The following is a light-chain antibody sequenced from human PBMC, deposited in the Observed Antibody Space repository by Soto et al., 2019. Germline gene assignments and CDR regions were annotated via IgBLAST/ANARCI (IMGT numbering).Light chain of an antibody. CDR1: QSVSGY. CDR2: DES. J-gene: IGKJ4*01. CDR3: QQRSNWPYLT. Sequence: EIVLTQSPDTLSLSPGERATLSCRASQSVSGYLGWYQQKPGQAPRLLIYDESNRAYGVPARFRGSGFGTNFPLTSASLGPDDFAVYYCQQRSNWPYLTFGGGTRV. V-gene: IGKV3-11*01.